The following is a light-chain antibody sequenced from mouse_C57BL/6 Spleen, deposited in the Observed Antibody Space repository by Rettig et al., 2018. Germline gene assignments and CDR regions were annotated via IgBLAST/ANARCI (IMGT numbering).Light chain of an antibody. J-gene: IGKJ1*01. CDR2: RAN. CDR1: QDINSY. V-gene: IGKV14-111*01. Sequence: DIKMTQSPSSMYASLGERVTITCKASQDINSYLSWFQQKPGKSPKTLIYRANRLLDGVPSRFSGSGSGQDYSLTISSLEYEDMGIYYCLQYDEFRTFGGGIKLEIK. CDR3: LQYDEFRT.